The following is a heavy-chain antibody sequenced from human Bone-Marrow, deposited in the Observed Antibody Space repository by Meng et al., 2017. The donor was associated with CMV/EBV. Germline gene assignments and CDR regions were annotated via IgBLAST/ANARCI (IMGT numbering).Heavy chain of an antibody. CDR3: ARRTSTYFDY. D-gene: IGHD1-26*01. Sequence: SETLSLTCTVSGGSISSSSYYWGWIRQPPGKGLEWIGSIYYSGSTYYNPSLKSRVTISVDTSKNQFSLKLGSVTAADTAVYYCARRTSTYFDYWGQGTLVTVPS. J-gene: IGHJ4*02. CDR2: IYYSGST. CDR1: GGSISSSSYY. V-gene: IGHV4-39*01.